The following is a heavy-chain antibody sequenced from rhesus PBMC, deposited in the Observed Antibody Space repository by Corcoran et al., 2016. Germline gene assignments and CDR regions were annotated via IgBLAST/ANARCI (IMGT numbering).Heavy chain of an antibody. D-gene: IGHD6-25*01. J-gene: IGHJ4*01. CDR2: IYGSGSCT. CDR3: ARGRQLFRD. CDR1: GGSISSSY. Sequence: QLQLQESGPGLVKPSETLSVTCAVSGGSISSSYWSWIRQAPGKGLEWIGYIYGSGSCTNCHPSLQSRVTLSVDTSKNQLSLKLSSVTTADTAVYYCARGRQLFRDWGQGVLVTVSS. V-gene: IGHV4-169*01.